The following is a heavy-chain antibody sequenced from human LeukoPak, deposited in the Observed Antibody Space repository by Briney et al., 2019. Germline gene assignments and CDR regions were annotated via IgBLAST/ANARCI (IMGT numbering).Heavy chain of an antibody. Sequence: SETLSLTCTVSGGSISSYYWSWIRQPPGKGLEWIGYIYTSGSTNYNPSLKSRVTISVDTSKNQFSLKLSSVTAADTAVYYCGRGGAARHSASYWYFDLWGRGTLVTVSS. CDR1: GGSISSYY. CDR2: IYTSGST. CDR3: GRGGAARHSASYWYFDL. J-gene: IGHJ2*01. D-gene: IGHD6-6*01. V-gene: IGHV4-4*09.